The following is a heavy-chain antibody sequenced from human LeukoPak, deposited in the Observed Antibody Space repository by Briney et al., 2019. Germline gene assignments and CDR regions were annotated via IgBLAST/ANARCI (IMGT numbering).Heavy chain of an antibody. D-gene: IGHD6-13*01. CDR3: ARVSGVAAAGRATDFDY. CDR1: GGSFSGYY. J-gene: IGHJ4*02. CDR2: TNHSGST. V-gene: IGHV4-34*01. Sequence: SETLSLTCAVYGGSFSGYYWSWIRQPPGKGLEWIGETNHSGSTNYNPSLKSRVTISVDTSKNQFSLKLSSVTAADTAVYYCARVSGVAAAGRATDFDYWGQGTLVTVSS.